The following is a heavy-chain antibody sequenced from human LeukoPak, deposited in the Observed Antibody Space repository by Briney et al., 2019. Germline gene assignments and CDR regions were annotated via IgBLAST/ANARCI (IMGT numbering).Heavy chain of an antibody. CDR2: IYYSGST. D-gene: IGHD2-15*01. V-gene: IGHV4-59*01. CDR1: GDSISNYS. J-gene: IGHJ4*02. Sequence: SETLSLTCTVSGDSISNYSWSWIRQPPGKGLEWIGYIYYSGSTNYNPSLKSRVTISVDTSKNLFSLDLSSVTAADTAVYYCARLPQGYCSGGSCDYWGQGTLVTVSS. CDR3: ARLPQGYCSGGSCDY.